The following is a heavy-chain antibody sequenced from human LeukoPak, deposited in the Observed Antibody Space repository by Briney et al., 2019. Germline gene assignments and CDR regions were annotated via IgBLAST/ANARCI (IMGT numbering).Heavy chain of an antibody. D-gene: IGHD5-12*01. CDR1: GFTLSSFG. Sequence: GGSLRLSCAASGFTLSSFGMNWVRQAPGKGLEWVSYIGTTTSTIYYADSVKGRFTISRDNAKNSLYLQMNSLRAEDTAVYYCARDRDSGYDYPYITYFDYWGQGTLVTVSS. V-gene: IGHV3-48*04. CDR2: IGTTTSTI. J-gene: IGHJ4*02. CDR3: ARDRDSGYDYPYITYFDY.